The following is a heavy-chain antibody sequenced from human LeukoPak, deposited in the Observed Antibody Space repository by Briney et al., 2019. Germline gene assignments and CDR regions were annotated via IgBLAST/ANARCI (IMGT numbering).Heavy chain of an antibody. Sequence: PGGSLRLSCAASGFTFSSYAMSWVRQAPGKGLEWVSAISGSGGSTYYADSVKGRFTISRDNSKNTLYLQMNSLSAEDTAIYYCARDRRDGYNVLDYWGQGTLVTVSS. CDR1: GFTFSSYA. J-gene: IGHJ4*02. D-gene: IGHD5-24*01. V-gene: IGHV3-23*01. CDR2: ISGSGGST. CDR3: ARDRRDGYNVLDY.